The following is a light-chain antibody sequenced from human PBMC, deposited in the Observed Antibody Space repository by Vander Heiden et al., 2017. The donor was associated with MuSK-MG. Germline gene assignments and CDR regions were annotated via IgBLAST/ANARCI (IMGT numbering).Light chain of an antibody. CDR1: QSVLYSSNNKNY. CDR2: WAA. Sequence: DIVMPQSPDSLAVSLGERATINCKSSQSVLYSSNNKNYLAWYQQKPGQPPKLLIYWAATRESGVPDRFSGSGSGTDCTLTSSSLQAEDVAVYYCQQYYSTPWTFGQGTKVEIK. CDR3: QQYYSTPWT. J-gene: IGKJ1*01. V-gene: IGKV4-1*01.